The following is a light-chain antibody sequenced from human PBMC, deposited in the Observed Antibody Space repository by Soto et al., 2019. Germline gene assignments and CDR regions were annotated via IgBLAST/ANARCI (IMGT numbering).Light chain of an antibody. CDR2: QAS. V-gene: IGKV1-5*03. Sequence: DIQMTQSRSALSASVGDRVTITCRASQSTSSYLAWYQQKPGKAPKLLIYQASSLENGVPSRFSGSGSGTEFSLTISSLQPDDFATYYCQQYSSHSPFGQGTK. J-gene: IGKJ1*01. CDR3: QQYSSHSP. CDR1: QSTSSY.